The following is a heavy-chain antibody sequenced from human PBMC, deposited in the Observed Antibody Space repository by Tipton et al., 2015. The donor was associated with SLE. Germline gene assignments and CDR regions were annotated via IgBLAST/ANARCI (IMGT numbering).Heavy chain of an antibody. CDR3: ARSHLTSVYYFDY. Sequence: TLSLTCTVSGGSISSSSYYWGWIRQPPGKGLEWIGSIYYSGSTYYNPSLKSRVTISVDTSKNQFSLKLSSVTTADTAVYYCARSHLTSVYYFDYWGQGTPVTVSS. V-gene: IGHV4-39*07. CDR2: IYYSGST. CDR1: GGSISSSSYY. J-gene: IGHJ4*02. D-gene: IGHD4/OR15-4a*01.